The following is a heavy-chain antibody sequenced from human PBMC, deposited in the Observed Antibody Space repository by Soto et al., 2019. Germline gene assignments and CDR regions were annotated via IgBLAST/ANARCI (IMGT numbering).Heavy chain of an antibody. J-gene: IGHJ1*01. CDR2: IVSSGSDT. Sequence: EVQLLESGGGLVQPGGSLRLSCAASGFTFSTYAMNWVRQAPGKGLEWVSLIVSSGSDTYYADSLKGRFTISRDNSKNTLYLQMNSLRADDTAVYYCAKAEGSSYGTEYSQHWGQGTLVTVSS. CDR1: GFTFSTYA. CDR3: AKAEGSSYGTEYSQH. V-gene: IGHV3-23*01. D-gene: IGHD6-13*01.